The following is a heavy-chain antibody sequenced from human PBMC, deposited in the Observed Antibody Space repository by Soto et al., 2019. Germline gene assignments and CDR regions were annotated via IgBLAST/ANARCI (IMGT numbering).Heavy chain of an antibody. V-gene: IGHV1-46*01. Sequence: SVKVSCNASGDTVICYYMPWVRQAPGQGLEWMGIINPSGGSTSYAQKFQRRVTTNRDTSTSPAYMELSSLRSEDTAVYYCPRESLELRYYYHDKDVWAQRTT. CDR2: INPSGGST. CDR1: GDTVICYY. CDR3: PRESLELRYYYHDKDV. J-gene: IGHJ6*02. D-gene: IGHD1-7*01.